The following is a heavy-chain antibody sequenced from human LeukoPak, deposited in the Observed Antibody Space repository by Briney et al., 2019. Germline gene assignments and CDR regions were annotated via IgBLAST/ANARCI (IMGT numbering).Heavy chain of an antibody. Sequence: GSLRPSCAASGFTFSSYWMHWVRQAPGKGLVWVSRIISDGSSTNYADSVKGRFTISRDNAKNTLYLQMNSLRAEDTAVYYCARCSGGFCSLGFDFWGQGTLVTVSS. CDR1: GFTFSSYW. CDR2: IISDGSST. J-gene: IGHJ4*02. CDR3: ARCSGGFCSLGFDF. V-gene: IGHV3-74*01. D-gene: IGHD2-15*01.